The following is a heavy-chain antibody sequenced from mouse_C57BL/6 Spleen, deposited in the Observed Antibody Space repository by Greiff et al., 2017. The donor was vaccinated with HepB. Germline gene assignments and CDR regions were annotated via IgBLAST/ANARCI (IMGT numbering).Heavy chain of an antibody. Sequence: VKLVESGAELVRPGASVKLSCKASGYTFTDYYINWVKQRPGQGLEWIARIYPGSGNTYYNEKFKGKATLTAEKSSSTAYMQLSSLTSEDSAVYFCARPLYDGDPAWFAYWGQGTLVTVSA. CDR3: ARPLYDGDPAWFAY. D-gene: IGHD2-3*01. J-gene: IGHJ3*01. V-gene: IGHV1-76*01. CDR1: GYTFTDYY. CDR2: IYPGSGNT.